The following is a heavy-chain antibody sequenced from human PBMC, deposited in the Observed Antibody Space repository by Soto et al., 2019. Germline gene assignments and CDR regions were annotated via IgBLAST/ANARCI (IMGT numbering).Heavy chain of an antibody. CDR3: AWGINSALDI. J-gene: IGHJ3*02. CDR2: IYYRSKWSN. CDR1: GDSVSSNSAA. V-gene: IGHV6-1*01. D-gene: IGHD3-16*01. Sequence: SQTLSLTCAISGDSVSSNSAAWNWIRQSPSRGLEWLGRIYYRSKWSNDYVVSVKGRITINPDTSKNQFSLQLNSVSLEDTGIYYCAWGINSALDIWGQGTMVTV.